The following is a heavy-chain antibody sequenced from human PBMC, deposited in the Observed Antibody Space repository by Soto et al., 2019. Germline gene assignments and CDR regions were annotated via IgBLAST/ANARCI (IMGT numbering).Heavy chain of an antibody. J-gene: IGHJ3*02. V-gene: IGHV3-23*01. CDR2: ISGSGGST. D-gene: IGHD5-12*01. Sequence: GGSLRLSCAASGFTFSSYAMSWVRQAPGKGLEWVSAISGSGGSTYYADSVKGRLTISRDNSKNTLYLQMNSLRAEDTAVYYCAKQLSDRVATIDAFDIWGQGTMVTVSS. CDR3: AKQLSDRVATIDAFDI. CDR1: GFTFSSYA.